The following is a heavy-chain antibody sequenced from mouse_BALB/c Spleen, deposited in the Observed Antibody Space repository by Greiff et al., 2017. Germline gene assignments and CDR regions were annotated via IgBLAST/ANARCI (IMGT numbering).Heavy chain of an antibody. J-gene: IGHJ3*01. Sequence: VKVEESGPGLVAPSQSLSITCTVSGFSLTSYGVHWVRQPPGKGLEWLGVIWAGGSTNYNSALMSRLSISKDNSKSQVFLKMNSLQTDDTAMYYCARDYYGSSSWFAYWGQGTLVTVSA. CDR1: GFSLTSYG. CDR3: ARDYYGSSSWFAY. V-gene: IGHV2-9*02. D-gene: IGHD1-1*01. CDR2: IWAGGST.